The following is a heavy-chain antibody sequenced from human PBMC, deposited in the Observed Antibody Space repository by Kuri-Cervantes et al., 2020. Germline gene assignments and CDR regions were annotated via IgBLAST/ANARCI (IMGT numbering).Heavy chain of an antibody. Sequence: ETLSLTCAVYGGSFSGYYWSWIRQAPGKGLEWVSAISGSGGSTYYADSVKGRFTISRDNSKNTLYLQMNSLRAEDTALYYRAKDIGRYPPPVAFDIWGQGTMVTVSS. CDR2: ISGSGGST. D-gene: IGHD3-16*02. J-gene: IGHJ3*02. CDR3: AKDIGRYPPPVAFDI. V-gene: IGHV3-23*01. CDR1: GGSFSGYY.